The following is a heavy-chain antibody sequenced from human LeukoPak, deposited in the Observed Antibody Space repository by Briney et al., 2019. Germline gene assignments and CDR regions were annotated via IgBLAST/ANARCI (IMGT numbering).Heavy chain of an antibody. CDR1: GFSFNNYA. D-gene: IGHD4-23*01. CDR2: ISTTGGST. Sequence: GGSLRLPCAASGFSFNNYAMSWVRQAPGKGLEWVSAISTTGGSTYYADSVKGRFTISRDNSKNTLSLQMDSLRVEDTAVYYCAKDWTTVVTPKGYYFDSWGQGTRVTVSS. CDR3: AKDWTTVVTPKGYYFDS. V-gene: IGHV3-23*01. J-gene: IGHJ4*02.